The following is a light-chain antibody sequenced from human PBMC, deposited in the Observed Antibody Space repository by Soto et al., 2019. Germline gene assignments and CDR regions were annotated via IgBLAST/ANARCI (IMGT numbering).Light chain of an antibody. CDR3: QQYVTSPLT. CDR2: EAS. J-gene: IGKJ4*01. Sequence: EIVLTQSPATLALSPGERATLSYRASRSVSRNYLAWYQQKPGQAPRLLIYEASSRSTGIPDRFSGSASGTDFTLTISRLEPEDFAVYYCQQYVTSPLTFGGGTKVDIK. CDR1: RSVSRNY. V-gene: IGKV3-20*01.